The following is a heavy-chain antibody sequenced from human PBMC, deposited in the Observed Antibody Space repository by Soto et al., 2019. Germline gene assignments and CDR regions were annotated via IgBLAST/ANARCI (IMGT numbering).Heavy chain of an antibody. Sequence: LRLSCAASGFTFSSYGMHWVRQAPGKGLEWVAVISYDGSNKYYADSVKGRFTISRDNSKNTLYLQMNSLRAEDTAVYYCAKGGYDFEAYYFDYWGQGTLVTVSS. CDR1: GFTFSSYG. CDR3: AKGGYDFEAYYFDY. D-gene: IGHD5-12*01. CDR2: ISYDGSNK. V-gene: IGHV3-30*18. J-gene: IGHJ4*02.